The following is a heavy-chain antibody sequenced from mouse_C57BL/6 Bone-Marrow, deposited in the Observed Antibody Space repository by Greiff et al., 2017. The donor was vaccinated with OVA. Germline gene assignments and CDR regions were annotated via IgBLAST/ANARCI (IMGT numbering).Heavy chain of an antibody. CDR1: GYSITSGYY. D-gene: IGHD1-1*01. CDR2: ISYDGSN. V-gene: IGHV3-6*01. J-gene: IGHJ2*01. CDR3: ARGYYGSLFDY. Sequence: EVQLQESEPGLVKPSQSLSLTCSVTGYSITSGYYWNWIRQFPGNKLEWMGYISYDGSNNYNPSLKNRISITRDTSKNQFFLKLNSVTTEDTATYYCARGYYGSLFDYWGQGTTLTVSS.